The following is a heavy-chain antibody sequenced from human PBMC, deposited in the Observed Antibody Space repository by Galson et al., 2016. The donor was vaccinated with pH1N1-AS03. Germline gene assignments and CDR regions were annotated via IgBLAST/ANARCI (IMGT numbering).Heavy chain of an antibody. D-gene: IGHD3-22*01. V-gene: IGHV3-23*01. CDR1: GFTFSTYA. CDR3: AKNRYYDSSADAFDI. CDR2: ISGSGGDT. J-gene: IGHJ3*02. Sequence: SLRLSCAASGFTFSTYAMSWVRQAQGMGLEWVSSISGSGGDTYYADSVKGRFTISRENSRNTLYLQMNSLRDEDTAVYYCAKNRYYDSSADAFDIWGQGTLVTVSS.